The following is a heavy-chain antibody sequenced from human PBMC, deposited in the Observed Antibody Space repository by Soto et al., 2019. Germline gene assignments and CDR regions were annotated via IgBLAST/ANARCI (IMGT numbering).Heavy chain of an antibody. CDR1: GFTFSIHA. CDR3: ARYARNADYDY. J-gene: IGHJ4*02. D-gene: IGHD3-16*01. V-gene: IGHV3-48*02. Sequence: EVQLVESGGGLVQPGGSLRLSCEVSGFTFSIHAMNWVRQAPGKGLEWVAYIHGTRSIIYYADSVKGRCTLSRDNAKNALFLQMDSLRDEDTAVYYCARYARNADYDYWGQGTRVPVSS. CDR2: IHGTRSII.